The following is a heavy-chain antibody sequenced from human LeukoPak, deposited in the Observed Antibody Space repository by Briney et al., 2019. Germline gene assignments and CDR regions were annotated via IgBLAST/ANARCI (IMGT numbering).Heavy chain of an antibody. CDR3: AGGGMIVVVTYFDY. J-gene: IGHJ4*02. V-gene: IGHV1-69*04. CDR1: GDTFSRYA. Sequence: GASVKVSCKASGDTFSRYAISWVRQAPVQGLEWMGRIIPILGIANYAQKFQGRVTITADKSTSTAHMELSSLRSQDTAVYYCAGGGMIVVVTYFDYWGQGTQVTVSS. D-gene: IGHD3-22*01. CDR2: IIPILGIA.